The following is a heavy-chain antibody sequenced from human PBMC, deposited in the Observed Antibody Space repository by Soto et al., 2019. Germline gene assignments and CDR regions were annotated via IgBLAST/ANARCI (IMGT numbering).Heavy chain of an antibody. D-gene: IGHD3-16*01. Sequence: QITLKESGPTLVKPTQTLTLTCTFSGFSLSTSGVGVGWIRQPPGKALEWLALIYWDDDKRYSPSLKSRLTITKDTAKAQVVLTKTNMDPVDTARYYCAHSALHMITFGGVGVTGYDYWGQGTLVTVSS. V-gene: IGHV2-5*02. CDR1: GFSLSTSGVG. CDR3: AHSALHMITFGGVGVTGYDY. CDR2: IYWDDDK. J-gene: IGHJ4*02.